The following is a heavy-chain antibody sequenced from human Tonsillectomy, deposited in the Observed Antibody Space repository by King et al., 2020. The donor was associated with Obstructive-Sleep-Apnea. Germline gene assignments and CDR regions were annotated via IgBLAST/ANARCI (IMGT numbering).Heavy chain of an antibody. CDR2: LSGSDGRT. CDR3: AKVSRDGGIVEVPTAKEYYYYYYDLDV. D-gene: IGHD2-2*01. CDR1: GFTFRSYV. Sequence: VQLVESGGGLVQPGGSLRLSCAVSGFTFRSYVMNWVRQAPGKGLEWVSTLSGSDGRTYYADSVKGRFTISRDNSKNTLYLQMNSLRVEDTAEYYCAKVSRDGGIVEVPTAKEYYYYYYDLDVWGQGTTVTVSS. V-gene: IGHV3-23*04. J-gene: IGHJ6*02.